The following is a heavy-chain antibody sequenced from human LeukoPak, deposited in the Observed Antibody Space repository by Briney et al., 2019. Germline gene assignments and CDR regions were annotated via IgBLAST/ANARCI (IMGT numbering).Heavy chain of an antibody. CDR1: GYSFTNYW. CDR2: IYPGDSDT. CDR3: AGALGDGYSDDAFDI. V-gene: IGHV5-51*01. Sequence: GESLKISCKGSGYSFTNYWIGWVRQMPGKGLEWMGIIYPGDSDTRYSPSFQGQVTISADKSISTAYLQWSSLKASDTAMYYCAGALGDGYSDDAFDIWGQGTMVTVSS. D-gene: IGHD5-24*01. J-gene: IGHJ3*02.